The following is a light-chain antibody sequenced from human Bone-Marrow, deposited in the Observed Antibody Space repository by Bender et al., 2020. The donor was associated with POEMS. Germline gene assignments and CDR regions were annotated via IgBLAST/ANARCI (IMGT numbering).Light chain of an antibody. Sequence: QSALTQPASVSASPGQSITISCTGTSSDIGTYNFVSWYQQHPGKAPKLIIYDVSDRPSGVSIRFSGSKSGNTASLTISGLQAEDEADYYCTSYAGTAFYVFGTGTKVTVL. CDR3: TSYAGTAFYV. J-gene: IGLJ1*01. V-gene: IGLV2-14*03. CDR2: DVS. CDR1: SSDIGTYNF.